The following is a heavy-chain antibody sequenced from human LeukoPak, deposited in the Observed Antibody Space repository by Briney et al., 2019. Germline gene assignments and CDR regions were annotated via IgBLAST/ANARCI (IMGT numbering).Heavy chain of an antibody. J-gene: IGHJ4*02. CDR1: GFTFSSYW. V-gene: IGHV3-74*01. D-gene: IGHD3-10*01. CDR3: ARVFGHVMVRGANFDY. CDR2: INTDGSST. Sequence: GALRLSCAASGFTFSSYWMHWVRQAPGKGLVWVSRINTDGSSTSYADSVKGRFTISRDNAKNTLYLQMSSLRAEDTAVYYCARVFGHVMVRGANFDYWGQGTLVTVSS.